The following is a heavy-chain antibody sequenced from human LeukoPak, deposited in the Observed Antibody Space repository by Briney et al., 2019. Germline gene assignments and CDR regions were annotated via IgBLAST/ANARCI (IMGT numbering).Heavy chain of an antibody. CDR3: AGHHPRNTVDF. CDR2: IDNSGSA. V-gene: IGHV4-59*08. D-gene: IGHD2/OR15-2a*01. Sequence: SETLSLTCTVSGGSIKSYYWSWIRQPPGKRLEWIGYIDNSGSANRNPSLKSRVTISLDTSKNQFSLKLSSVTAADTAVYYCAGHHPRNTVDFWGQGTLVTVSS. CDR1: GGSIKSYY. J-gene: IGHJ4*02.